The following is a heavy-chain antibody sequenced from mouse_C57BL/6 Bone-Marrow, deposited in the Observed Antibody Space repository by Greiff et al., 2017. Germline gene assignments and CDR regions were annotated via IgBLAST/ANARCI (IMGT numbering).Heavy chain of an antibody. V-gene: IGHV1-64*01. CDR3: ARNITTVVADV. J-gene: IGHJ1*03. D-gene: IGHD1-1*01. Sequence: QVKLQQPGAELVKPGASVKLSCKASGYTFTSYWMHWVKQRPGQGLEWIGMIQPNSGSTNYNEKFKSKATLAVDKSSSTAYMQLSSLTSEDSAVYYCARNITTVVADVWGTGTTVTVSS. CDR1: GYTFTSYW. CDR2: IQPNSGST.